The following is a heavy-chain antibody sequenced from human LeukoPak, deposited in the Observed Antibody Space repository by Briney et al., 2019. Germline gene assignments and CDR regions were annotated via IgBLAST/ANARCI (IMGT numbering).Heavy chain of an antibody. CDR3: ARGAPRYDILTGYFDY. D-gene: IGHD3-9*01. J-gene: IGHJ4*02. V-gene: IGHV3-48*03. CDR1: GFTFSRYE. CDR2: ISSSGTTI. Sequence: GGSLRLSCAVSGFTFSRYEMNWVRQAPGKGLEWVSYISSSGTTIYYADSVKGRFTISRDNAQNSLYLQMNSLRAEDTAVYYCARGAPRYDILTGYFDYWGQGALVTVSS.